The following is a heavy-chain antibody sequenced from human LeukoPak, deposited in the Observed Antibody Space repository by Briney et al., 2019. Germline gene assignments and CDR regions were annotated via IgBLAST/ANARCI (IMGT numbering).Heavy chain of an antibody. V-gene: IGHV4-4*07. CDR3: AREGSSSGWRPFDI. CDR2: IKNSGNT. D-gene: IGHD6-19*01. CDR1: GGSISTYY. Sequence: PSETLSLTGSVSGGSISTYYWSWIRQPAGKGLEWIGRIKNSGNTNYNPSLESRVTLSLDTSKNQFSLNLSSVTAADTAVYYCAREGSSSGWRPFDIWGQGTVVTVSS. J-gene: IGHJ3*02.